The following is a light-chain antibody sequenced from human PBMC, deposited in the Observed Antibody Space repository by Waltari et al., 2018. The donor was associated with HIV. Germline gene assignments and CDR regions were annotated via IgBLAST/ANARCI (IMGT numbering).Light chain of an antibody. V-gene: IGKV3-20*01. CDR2: GAS. CDR1: QSVSSSH. CDR3: HQYFSDPFT. Sequence: EIVLTQSPGSLSLSPGERATLSCRASQSVSSSHLAWYQQTPGLPPRLLIYGASSRATGIPDRFGGSGSGTDFTLTISRLEPEDFAVYYCHQYFSDPFTFGGGTKVEI. J-gene: IGKJ4*01.